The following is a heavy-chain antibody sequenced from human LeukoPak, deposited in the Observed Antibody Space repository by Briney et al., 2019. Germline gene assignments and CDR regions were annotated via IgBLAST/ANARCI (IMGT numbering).Heavy chain of an antibody. J-gene: IGHJ4*02. D-gene: IGHD6-13*01. CDR3: AKEGSSWYEVDY. CDR1: GFTFSSYG. CDR2: ISWNSGSI. V-gene: IGHV3-9*01. Sequence: GGSLRLSCAGSGFTFSSYGMNWVRQAPGKGLEWVSGISWNSGSIGYADSVKGRFTISRDNAKNSLYLQMNSLRAEDTALYYCAKEGSSWYEVDYWGQGTLVTVSS.